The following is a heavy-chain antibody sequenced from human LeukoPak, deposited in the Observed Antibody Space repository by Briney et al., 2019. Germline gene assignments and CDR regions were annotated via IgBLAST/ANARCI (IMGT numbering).Heavy chain of an antibody. CDR2: IIPIFGTA. Sequence: GASVKVSCKASGGTFSSYAISWVRQAPGQGLEWMGGIIPIFGTANYAQKFQGRVTITTDESTSTAYMELSSLRSEDTAVYYCAIVAIGDGYNRYLALEYWGQGTLVTVSS. CDR1: GGTFSSYA. V-gene: IGHV1-69*05. J-gene: IGHJ4*02. D-gene: IGHD5-24*01. CDR3: AIVAIGDGYNRYLALEY.